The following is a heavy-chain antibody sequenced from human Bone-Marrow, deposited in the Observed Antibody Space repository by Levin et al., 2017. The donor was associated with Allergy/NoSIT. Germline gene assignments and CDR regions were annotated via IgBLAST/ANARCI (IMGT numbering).Heavy chain of an antibody. Sequence: LSLTCAASGFTVSSNYMSWVRQAPGKGLEWVSVIYSGGDTYYADSVMGRFTISRDNSKNTLYLQMNSLRAEDAAVYYCARNHAWYGAWYFDSWGQGTLVSVSS. CDR1: GFTVSSNY. D-gene: IGHD2-15*01. J-gene: IGHJ4*02. CDR3: ARNHAWYGAWYFDS. V-gene: IGHV3-66*02. CDR2: IYSGGDT.